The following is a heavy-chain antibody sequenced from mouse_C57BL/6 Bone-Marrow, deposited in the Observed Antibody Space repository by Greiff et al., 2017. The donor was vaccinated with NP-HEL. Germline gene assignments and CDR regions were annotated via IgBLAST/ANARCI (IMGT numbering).Heavy chain of an antibody. V-gene: IGHV1-59*01. CDR3: ARRHWYFDV. CDR1: GYTFTSYW. J-gene: IGHJ1*03. Sequence: QVQLKQPGAELVRPGTSVKLSCKASGYTFTSYWMHWVKQRPGQGLEWIGVIDPSDSYTNYNQKFEGKATLTVDTSSSTAYMQLSSLTSEDSAVYYCARRHWYFDVWGTGTTVTISS. CDR2: IDPSDSYT.